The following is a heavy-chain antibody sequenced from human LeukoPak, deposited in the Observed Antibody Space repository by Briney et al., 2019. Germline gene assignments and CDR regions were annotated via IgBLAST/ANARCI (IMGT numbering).Heavy chain of an antibody. J-gene: IGHJ4*02. V-gene: IGHV4-39*07. D-gene: IGHD3-22*01. CDR3: ARGPYYGRRGYHFDY. Sequence: SETLSLTCTVSGGSISSSSDYWGWIRQPPGKGLEWIGNIYYSGSTHYNPSLKSRVTISVDTSKSQFSLKLSSVTAADTAVYYCARGPYYGRRGYHFDYWGQGTLVTVPS. CDR1: GGSISSSSDY. CDR2: IYYSGST.